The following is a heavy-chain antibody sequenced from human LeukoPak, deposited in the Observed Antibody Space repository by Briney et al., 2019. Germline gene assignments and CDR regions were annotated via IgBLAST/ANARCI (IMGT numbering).Heavy chain of an antibody. J-gene: IGHJ4*02. V-gene: IGHV3-48*01. CDR3: ARDLDSYGSY. D-gene: IGHD5-18*01. CDR2: ISSSSSTI. CDR1: GFTFSSYS. Sequence: GGSLRLSCAASGFTFSSYSMNWVRQAPGKGLEWVSYISSSSSTIYYADSVEGRFTISRDNSKNTLYLQMNSLRAEDTAVYYCARDLDSYGSYWGQGTLVTVSS.